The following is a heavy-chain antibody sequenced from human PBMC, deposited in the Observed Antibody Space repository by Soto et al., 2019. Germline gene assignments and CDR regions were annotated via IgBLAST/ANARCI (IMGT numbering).Heavy chain of an antibody. CDR1: GYSFTTYW. V-gene: IGHV5-51*01. CDR3: ARHPVSGDYAGFVV. D-gene: IGHD4-17*01. CDR2: IYLGDSDT. J-gene: IGHJ6*02. Sequence: GESLKISCKGSGYSFTTYWIGWVLQMPWKGLEWMGIIYLGDSDTRYSPSFQGQVTISADKSISTAFLQWSSLKASDTAMYYCARHPVSGDYAGFVVWGQGTTVTVSS.